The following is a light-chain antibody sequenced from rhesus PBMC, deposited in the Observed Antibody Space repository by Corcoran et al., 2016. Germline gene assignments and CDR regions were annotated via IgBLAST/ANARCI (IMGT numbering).Light chain of an antibody. Sequence: DIQMTQSPSSLSASVGDTVTITCRASQGISSWLAWYQQKPGKAPKLLIYKASNLQSGVPSRFSGSGSGTDFTLTISSLQSEEFATYYCQQYTSRPLTFGPGTKLDIK. V-gene: IGKV1-22*01. CDR2: KAS. CDR3: QQYTSRPLT. J-gene: IGKJ3*01. CDR1: QGISSW.